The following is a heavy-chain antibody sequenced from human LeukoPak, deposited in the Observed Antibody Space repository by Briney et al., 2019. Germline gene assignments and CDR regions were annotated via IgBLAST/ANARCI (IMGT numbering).Heavy chain of an antibody. V-gene: IGHV4-38-2*02. CDR3: ARDSFGYDSSGYSPFDY. CDR1: GYSISSGYY. Sequence: SETLPLTCAVSGYSISSGYYWGWIRQPPGKGLEWIGSMYHSGSTYYNPSLKSRVTLSVDTSKNQISLKLSSVTAADTAVYYCARDSFGYDSSGYSPFDYWGQGALVTVSS. J-gene: IGHJ4*02. CDR2: MYHSGST. D-gene: IGHD3-22*01.